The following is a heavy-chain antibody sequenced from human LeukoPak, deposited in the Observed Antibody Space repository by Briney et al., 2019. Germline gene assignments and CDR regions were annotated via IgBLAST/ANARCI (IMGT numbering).Heavy chain of an antibody. CDR2: IYYSGST. V-gene: IGHV4-59*01. J-gene: IGHJ4*02. CDR3: ARSSGTYYDYVWGSYRYDY. Sequence: SETLSLTCTVSGGSISSYYWSWIRQPPGKGLEWIGYIYYSGSTNYNPSLKSRVTISVDTSKNQFSLKLSSVTAADTAVYYCARSSGTYYDYVWGSYRYDYWGQGTLVTVSS. D-gene: IGHD3-16*02. CDR1: GGSISSYY.